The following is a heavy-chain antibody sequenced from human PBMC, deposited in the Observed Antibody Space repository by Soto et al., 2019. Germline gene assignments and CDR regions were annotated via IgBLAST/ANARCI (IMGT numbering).Heavy chain of an antibody. CDR2: ISWNSGSI. V-gene: IGHV3-9*01. Sequence: GGSLRLSCAASGFTFDDYAMHWVRQAPGKGLEWVSGISWNSGSIGYADSVKGRFTISRDNAKNSLYLQMNSLRAEDTALYYCAKGGGIVGATDDAFDIWGQGTMVTVSS. D-gene: IGHD1-26*01. J-gene: IGHJ3*02. CDR3: AKGGGIVGATDDAFDI. CDR1: GFTFDDYA.